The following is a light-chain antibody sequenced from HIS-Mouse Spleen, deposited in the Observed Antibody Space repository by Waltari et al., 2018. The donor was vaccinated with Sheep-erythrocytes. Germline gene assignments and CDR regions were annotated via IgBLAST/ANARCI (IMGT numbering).Light chain of an antibody. Sequence: QSALTQPASVSGSPGQSITISCTGTSSDVGSYNLVSWYQQHPGKAPKLMIYEGSTRPSGVSNRFSGSKSGNTASLTSSGLQAEDEADYYCCSYAGSSTFHVVFGGGTKLTVL. V-gene: IGLV2-23*03. CDR2: EGS. CDR3: CSYAGSSTFHVV. CDR1: SSDVGSYNL. J-gene: IGLJ2*01.